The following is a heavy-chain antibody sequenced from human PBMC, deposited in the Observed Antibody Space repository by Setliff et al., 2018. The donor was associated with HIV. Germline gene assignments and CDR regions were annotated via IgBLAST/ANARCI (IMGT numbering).Heavy chain of an antibody. CDR3: ARGDTPDV. CDR1: GGSIKKTDYF. J-gene: IGHJ6*04. Sequence: PSETLSLTCTVSGGSIKKTDYFWGWIRQPPGKGLEWVGNVDYTGSTYYNPSLKSRVPISVDTSKKQFSLKVTSVTAADTAVYYCARGDTPDVWGKGTTVTVSS. CDR2: VDYTGST. D-gene: IGHD3-16*01. V-gene: IGHV4-39*07.